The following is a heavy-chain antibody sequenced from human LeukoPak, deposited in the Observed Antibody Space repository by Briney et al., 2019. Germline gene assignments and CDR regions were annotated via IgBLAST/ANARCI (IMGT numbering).Heavy chain of an antibody. CDR3: YTYYYGSGSYNPPFYFDY. CDR2: IRSKANSYAT. V-gene: IGHV3-73*01. D-gene: IGHD3-10*01. CDR1: GFTFSGSA. J-gene: IGHJ4*02. Sequence: QAGGSRRLSCAASGFTFSGSAMHWVRQASGKGLEWVGRIRSKANSYATAYAASVKGRFTISRDDSKNTAYLQMNSLKTEDTAVYYCYTYYYGSGSYNPPFYFDYWGQGTLVTVSS.